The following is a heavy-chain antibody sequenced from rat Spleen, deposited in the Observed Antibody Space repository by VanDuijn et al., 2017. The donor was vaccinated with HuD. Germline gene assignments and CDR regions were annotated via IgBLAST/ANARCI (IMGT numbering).Heavy chain of an antibody. D-gene: IGHD1-6*01. CDR2: ISTGGVNT. J-gene: IGHJ2*01. CDR1: GFTFSNYY. CDR3: STAGSGLDYYYAGGFDY. Sequence: EVQLVESGGGLVQPGRSLKLSCAASGFTFSNYYMAWVRQAPTKGLEWVAYISTGGVNTYYRDSVKGRFTFSRDNAKSTLNLQMDSLRSEDTATYYCSTAGSGLDYYYAGGFDYWGQGVMVTVSS. V-gene: IGHV5-27*01.